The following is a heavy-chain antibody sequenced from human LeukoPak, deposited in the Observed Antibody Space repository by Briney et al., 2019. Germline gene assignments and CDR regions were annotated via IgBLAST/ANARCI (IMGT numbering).Heavy chain of an antibody. J-gene: IGHJ1*01. CDR1: GFTFSSYA. CDR2: ISYDGSNK. V-gene: IGHV3-30*04. CDR3: ARGGSGSYSYAEYFQH. Sequence: PGGSLRLSCAASGFTFSSYAMHWVRQAPGKGLEWVAVISYDGSNKYYADSVKGRFTISRDNSKNTLYLQMNSLRAEDTAVYYCARGGSGSYSYAEYFQHWGQGTLVTVSS. D-gene: IGHD3-10*01.